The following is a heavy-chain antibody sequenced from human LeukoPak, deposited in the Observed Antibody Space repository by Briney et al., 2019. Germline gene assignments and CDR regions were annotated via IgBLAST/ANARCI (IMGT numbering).Heavy chain of an antibody. Sequence: GGSLRLSCAASGFIFSTHWMSWVRRAPGRGLEWVANIKQDGSEKYCVDSVKGRFTISRDNAKNSLYLQMNSLRAEDTAVYYCARLMWELPPHYYYMDVWGKGTTVTISS. D-gene: IGHD1-26*01. CDR3: ARLMWELPPHYYYMDV. CDR2: IKQDGSEK. J-gene: IGHJ6*03. CDR1: GFIFSTHW. V-gene: IGHV3-7*01.